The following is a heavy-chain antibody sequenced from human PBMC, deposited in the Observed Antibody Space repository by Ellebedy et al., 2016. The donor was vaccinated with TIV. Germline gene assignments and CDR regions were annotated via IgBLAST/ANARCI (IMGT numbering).Heavy chain of an antibody. V-gene: IGHV2-70*20. CDR2: VNWSDNK. J-gene: IGHJ4*02. CDR3: ARVLYGDFGGQLDY. CDR1: GFSLITSGMC. Sequence: SGPTLVKPTQTLTLTCTFSGFSLITSGMCVSWVRQPPGKALEWLALVNWSDNKYYNTSLRTRLTISKDTSENQVVLTLTNMDPADTAMYYCARVLYGDFGGQLDYWGQGALVTVSS. D-gene: IGHD4-17*01.